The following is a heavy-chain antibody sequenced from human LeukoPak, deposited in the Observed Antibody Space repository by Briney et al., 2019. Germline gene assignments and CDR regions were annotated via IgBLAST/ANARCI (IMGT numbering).Heavy chain of an antibody. Sequence: PGGSLRLSCATFGFTFNNNAMSWVRQAPGKGLEWVSAINGGGDATEYADSVKGRFTISRDNSKNTLYLQMNSLRPDDTAVYYCARCTASCYANAFDVWGQGTLLTVSS. D-gene: IGHD2-2*01. CDR1: GFTFNNNA. V-gene: IGHV3-23*01. CDR2: INGGGDAT. J-gene: IGHJ3*01. CDR3: ARCTASCYANAFDV.